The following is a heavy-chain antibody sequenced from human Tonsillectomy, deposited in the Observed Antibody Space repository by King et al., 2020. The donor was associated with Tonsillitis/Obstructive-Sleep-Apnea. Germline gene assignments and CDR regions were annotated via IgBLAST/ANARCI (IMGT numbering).Heavy chain of an antibody. CDR3: ARLWSGYGQIGGVDP. J-gene: IGHJ5*02. V-gene: IGHV4-39*01. CDR2: IYYSGST. Sequence: VQLQESGPGLVKPSETLSLTCTVSGGSISSSSYYWGWIRQPPGKGLEWIGSIYYSGSTYYNPSLKSRVTISVDTSKNQFSLKLSSVTAADTAVYYCARLWSGYGQIGGVDPWGQGTLVTVSS. D-gene: IGHD2-15*01. CDR1: GGSISSSSYY.